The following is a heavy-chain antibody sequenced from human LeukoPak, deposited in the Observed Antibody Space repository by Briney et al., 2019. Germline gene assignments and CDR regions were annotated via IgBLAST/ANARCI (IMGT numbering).Heavy chain of an antibody. CDR3: AREDGGDDFFYF. CDR1: GYSFSTYS. J-gene: IGHJ4*02. Sequence: ASVKVSCKASGYSFSTYSISWVRQAPGQGLEWVGSIIPYSGNANSAESLQARVTLTTDTSTNTAYLELRSLRSDDTAVYYCAREDGGDDFFYFWGQGSLVTVSS. D-gene: IGHD3-10*01. CDR2: IIPYSGNA. V-gene: IGHV1-18*01.